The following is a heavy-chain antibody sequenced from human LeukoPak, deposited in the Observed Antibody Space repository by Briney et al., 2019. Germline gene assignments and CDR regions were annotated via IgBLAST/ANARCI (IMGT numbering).Heavy chain of an antibody. Sequence: SETLSLTCTVSGVSISNYYWSWIRQPPGKGLEWIGYIYYSGSTNYNPSLKSRVTISVDTSKNQFSLKLSSVTAADTAVYYCATLPPSHGALDIWGQGTMVTVSS. CDR2: IYYSGST. CDR1: GVSISNYY. V-gene: IGHV4-59*08. D-gene: IGHD5-24*01. J-gene: IGHJ3*02. CDR3: ATLPPSHGALDI.